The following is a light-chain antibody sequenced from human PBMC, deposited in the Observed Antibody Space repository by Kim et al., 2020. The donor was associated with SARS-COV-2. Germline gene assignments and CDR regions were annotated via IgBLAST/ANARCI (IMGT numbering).Light chain of an antibody. J-gene: IGKJ4*01. CDR3: QQYGTSPLLT. CDR2: GAS. CDR1: QSIRGNF. Sequence: PGERATLSCRASQSIRGNFLAWYQQRPGQAPRLLLYGASSRATDIPDRFTGTGSGTDFILTITSLEPEDFAVYYCQQYGTSPLLTFGGGTKVEIK. V-gene: IGKV3-20*01.